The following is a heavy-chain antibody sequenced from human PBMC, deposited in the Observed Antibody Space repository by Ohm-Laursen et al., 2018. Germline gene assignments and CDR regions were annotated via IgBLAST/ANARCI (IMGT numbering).Heavy chain of an antibody. CDR3: TRSSLNSF. Sequence: QTLSLTCAASGFNLRTYAMSWVRQAPGKGLEWVGFIRSKAYGWTTEYAASVKGSFTISRDDSKSIAYLQMDSLKTEDTAVYYCTRSSLNSFWGQGTLVTVSS. D-gene: IGHD2-21*01. CDR2: IRSKAYGWTT. CDR1: GFNLRTYA. J-gene: IGHJ4*02. V-gene: IGHV3-49*04.